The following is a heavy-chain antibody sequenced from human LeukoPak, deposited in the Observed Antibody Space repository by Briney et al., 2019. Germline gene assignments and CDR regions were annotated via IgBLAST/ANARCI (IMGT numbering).Heavy chain of an antibody. Sequence: GGSLRLSCAASGFTFSSYSMNWVRQAPGKGLEWVSYISSSSSTIYYADSVKGRFTISRDNSKNTLYLQMNSLRAEDTAVYYCAKDFAYGSGSYYNGWGQGTLVTVSS. D-gene: IGHD3-10*01. CDR1: GFTFSSYS. J-gene: IGHJ4*02. V-gene: IGHV3-48*01. CDR2: ISSSSSTI. CDR3: AKDFAYGSGSYYNG.